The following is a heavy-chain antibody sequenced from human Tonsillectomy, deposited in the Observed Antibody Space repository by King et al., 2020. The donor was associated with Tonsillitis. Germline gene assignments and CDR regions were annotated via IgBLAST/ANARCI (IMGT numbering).Heavy chain of an antibody. D-gene: IGHD3-22*01. CDR3: MRMVDYDGLWSIEGRD. Sequence: VQLVESGGGLVQPGGSLRLSCAASGFTFSSYWMHWVRQAPGKGLVWVSRINSDGSSTSYADSVKGRFTISRDNAKNTLYLQMNSLRAEDTAVYYCMRMVDYDGLWSIEGRDWGQGTLVTVSS. J-gene: IGHJ4*02. V-gene: IGHV3-74*01. CDR2: INSDGSST. CDR1: GFTFSSYW.